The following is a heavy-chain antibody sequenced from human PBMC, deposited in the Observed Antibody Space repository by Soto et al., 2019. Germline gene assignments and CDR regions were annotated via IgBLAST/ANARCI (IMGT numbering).Heavy chain of an antibody. V-gene: IGHV1-24*01. Sequence: GASVKVSCKVSGYTLTELSTHWVRQAPGKGLEWMGGFDPEDGETIYAQKFQGRVTMTEDTSTDTAYMELGSLRSEDTAVYYCATYSYGSGSYYRERNYYYMDVWGKGTTVTVSS. CDR1: GYTLTELS. J-gene: IGHJ6*03. CDR2: FDPEDGET. CDR3: ATYSYGSGSYYRERNYYYMDV. D-gene: IGHD3-10*01.